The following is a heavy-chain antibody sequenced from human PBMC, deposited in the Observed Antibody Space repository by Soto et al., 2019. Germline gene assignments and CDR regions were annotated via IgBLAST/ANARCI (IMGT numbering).Heavy chain of an antibody. CDR3: ARSDLILATRGAFAI. J-gene: IGHJ3*02. V-gene: IGHV1-24*01. CDR2: IDAYDGDT. Sequence: GASVEVSCKVSGYTLTELSMHWVRQAPGKGLEWMGGIDAYDGDTIYAQKLQGRVTMTTDTSTSTAYMELRSLRSDDTAVYYCARSDLILATRGAFAIWGQGTMVTVSS. CDR1: GYTLTELS.